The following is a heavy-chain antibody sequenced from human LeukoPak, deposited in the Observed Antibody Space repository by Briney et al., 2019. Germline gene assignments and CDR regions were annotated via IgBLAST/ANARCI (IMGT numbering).Heavy chain of an antibody. D-gene: IGHD6-19*01. CDR2: SNPNSGGT. CDR1: GYTFTGYY. CDR3: ARGKQWLVPFDY. Sequence: ASVTVSCMASGYTFTGYYMDWVRQAPGQGLEWVRWSNPNSGGTNYAQKYQGRVTMTRDTSISTAYMELSRLRSDDTAVYYCARGKQWLVPFDYWGQGTLVTVSS. V-gene: IGHV1-2*02. J-gene: IGHJ4*02.